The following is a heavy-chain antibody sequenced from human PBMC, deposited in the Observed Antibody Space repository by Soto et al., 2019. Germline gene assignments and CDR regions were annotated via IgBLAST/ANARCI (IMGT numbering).Heavy chain of an antibody. CDR3: ARVVRPPYYVGNYARFDP. V-gene: IGHV4-59*01. J-gene: IGHJ5*02. Sequence: PSETQSLTCTVSGVSISSYYWGWIRQAPGKGLEWIGYMYYSETTNYNPSLKSRVTMSVDTSKNQFSLNLRSVTAADTALYYCARVVRPPYYVGNYARFDPWGQGTLVTVSS. D-gene: IGHD3-22*01. CDR1: GVSISSYY. CDR2: MYYSETT.